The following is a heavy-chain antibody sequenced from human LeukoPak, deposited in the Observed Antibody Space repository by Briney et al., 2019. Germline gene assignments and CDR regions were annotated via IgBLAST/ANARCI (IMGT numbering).Heavy chain of an antibody. D-gene: IGHD6-19*01. Sequence: SETLSLTCAVSGASMSSFTWWSWVSQPPGKGLEWIGEIYHSGSTNYNSSLKSRVTISVDKSKNQFSLKLSSVTAADTAVYYCARIDQWLVPFDYWGQGTLVTVSS. CDR3: ARIDQWLVPFDY. V-gene: IGHV4-4*02. CDR1: GASMSSFTW. J-gene: IGHJ4*02. CDR2: IYHSGST.